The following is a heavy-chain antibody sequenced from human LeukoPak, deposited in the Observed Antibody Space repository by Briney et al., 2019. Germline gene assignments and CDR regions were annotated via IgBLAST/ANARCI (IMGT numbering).Heavy chain of an antibody. CDR1: GFTSNSHA. Sequence: VGSLRLSCAASGFTSNSHAMNGVRQAPGKGLEWISYISISRTSIYYADSVRGRFTISRDIANNSLYLQMNSLRAEDTAMYYCARDNLAAVGDDNFDLLGQGTMATVSS. D-gene: IGHD6-13*01. V-gene: IGHV3-48*04. CDR2: ISISRTSI. CDR3: ARDNLAAVGDDNFDL. J-gene: IGHJ3*01.